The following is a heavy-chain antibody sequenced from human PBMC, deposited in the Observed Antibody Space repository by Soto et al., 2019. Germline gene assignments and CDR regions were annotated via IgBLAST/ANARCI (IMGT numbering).Heavy chain of an antibody. CDR2: ISGSGGST. Sequence: PGGSLRLSCAASGFTFSSYAMSWVRQAPGKGLEWVPAISGSGGSTYYADSVKGRFTISRDNSKNTLYLQMNSLRAEDTAVYYCGTGTTVPWFDPWGQGTLVTVSS. J-gene: IGHJ5*02. CDR3: GTGTTVPWFDP. V-gene: IGHV3-23*01. CDR1: GFTFSSYA. D-gene: IGHD1-7*01.